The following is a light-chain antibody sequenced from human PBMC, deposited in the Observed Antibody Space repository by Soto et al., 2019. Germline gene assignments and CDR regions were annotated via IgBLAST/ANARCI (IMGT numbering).Light chain of an antibody. V-gene: IGKV1-5*03. Sequence: DIKMTQSPSTLSGSVGDRVTITCRASQTISNYLAWYQQKPGKAPKLLIYKASTLKSGVPSRFSGSGSGTEFTLTISSLQPDDFATYYCQQYNSYWEAFGQGTKVDIK. J-gene: IGKJ1*01. CDR3: QQYNSYWEA. CDR2: KAS. CDR1: QTISNY.